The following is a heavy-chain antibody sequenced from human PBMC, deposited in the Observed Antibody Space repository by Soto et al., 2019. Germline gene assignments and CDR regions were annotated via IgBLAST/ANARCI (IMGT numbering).Heavy chain of an antibody. Sequence: GGSLRLSCAASGFTFSNAWMNWVRPAPGKGLEWVGRIKSKTDGGTRDYAAPVKGRFTISSDDSKNTRYLQMNSLKTEDTAVYYCTTEGLIGYSSSWYVHYYGMDVWGQGTTVTVSS. V-gene: IGHV3-15*07. CDR3: TTEGLIGYSSSWYVHYYGMDV. D-gene: IGHD6-13*01. CDR1: GFTFSNAW. CDR2: IKSKTDGGTR. J-gene: IGHJ6*02.